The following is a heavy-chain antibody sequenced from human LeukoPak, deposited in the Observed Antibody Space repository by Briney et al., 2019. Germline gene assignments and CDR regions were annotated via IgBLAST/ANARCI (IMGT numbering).Heavy chain of an antibody. J-gene: IGHJ5*02. CDR1: GYTFTSYG. V-gene: IGHV1-18*01. D-gene: IGHD4-11*01. CDR2: ISDYNGNT. CDR3: ARDLYRDSLPVSWFDP. Sequence: ASVKVSCKASGYTFTSYGISWVRQAPGQGLEWMGWISDYNGNTNYAQKLQGRVTMTTDTSTSRAYMELRSLRSDDTAVYYCARDLYRDSLPVSWFDPWGQGTLVTVSS.